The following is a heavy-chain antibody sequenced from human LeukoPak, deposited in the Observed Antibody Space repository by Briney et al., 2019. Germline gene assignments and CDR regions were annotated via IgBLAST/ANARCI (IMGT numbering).Heavy chain of an antibody. CDR3: ARGIDSSSPGLYGY. CDR1: GFTFDDYG. V-gene: IGHV3-20*04. J-gene: IGHJ4*02. D-gene: IGHD6-6*01. CDR2: INWNGGST. Sequence: GGSLRLSCAASGFTFDDYGMSWVRQVPGKGLEWVSGINWNGGSTGYADSVKGRFTISRDNAKNSLYLQMNSLRAEDTALYYCARGIDSSSPGLYGYWGQGTLVTVSS.